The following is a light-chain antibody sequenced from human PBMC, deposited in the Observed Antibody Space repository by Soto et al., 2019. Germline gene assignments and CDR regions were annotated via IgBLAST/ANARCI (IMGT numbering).Light chain of an antibody. J-gene: IGKJ1*01. CDR1: QSVSSSY. Sequence: IVLTQSPGTLSLSPGERATLSCRASQSVSSSYLAWYQQKPGQAPRLLIYGASNRATDIPDRFSGSGSGTDFTLTISRLEPEDFAVYYCQQYGTSQWTFGQGTKVEIK. CDR2: GAS. CDR3: QQYGTSQWT. V-gene: IGKV3-20*01.